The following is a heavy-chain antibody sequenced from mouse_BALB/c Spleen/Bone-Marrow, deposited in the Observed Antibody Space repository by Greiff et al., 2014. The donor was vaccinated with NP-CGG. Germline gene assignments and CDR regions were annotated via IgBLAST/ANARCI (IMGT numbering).Heavy chain of an antibody. CDR2: INSGGSTI. CDR3: ARRYYGSSFSYFDY. Sequence: EVKLVESGGGLVQPGGSRKLSCAAPGFTFSSFGMHWVRQAPEKGLEWVAYINSGGSTIYYADTVKGRFTISRDNPKNTLFLQMTSLRSEDTAMYYCARRYYGSSFSYFDYWGQGTTLTVSS. D-gene: IGHD1-1*01. J-gene: IGHJ2*01. V-gene: IGHV5-17*02. CDR1: GFTFSSFG.